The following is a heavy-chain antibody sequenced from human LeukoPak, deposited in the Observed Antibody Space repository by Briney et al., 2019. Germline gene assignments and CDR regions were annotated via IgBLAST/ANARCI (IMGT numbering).Heavy chain of an antibody. CDR2: IRGKAYGGAT. V-gene: IGHV3-49*04. J-gene: IGHJ4*02. Sequence: PGGSLRLSCTGSGFTFGAHSMAWVRQAPGKGPGWVGFIRGKAYGGATGYTASVKGRFTISRDDSKSIVYLQMNSLRTEDTAVYYCICLTDPFDYWGQGSLVTVSS. CDR1: GFTFGAHS. CDR3: ICLTDPFDY.